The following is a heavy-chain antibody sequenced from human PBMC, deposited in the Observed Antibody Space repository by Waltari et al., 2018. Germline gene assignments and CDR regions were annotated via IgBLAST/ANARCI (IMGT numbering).Heavy chain of an antibody. J-gene: IGHJ5*02. Sequence: QVQLVPSGAEVKEPVSSLTISCKASGSIFTNYALSWVRQAPGQALEWMGWISGNKGHTNFAQKYLGRLTMAKDTSTNTGYMELSRRTAYDTAVYYCAKDRHQLIEEGFLLALDPWGQGTLVTVSS. V-gene: IGHV1-18*04. D-gene: IGHD2-2*01. CDR2: ISGNKGHT. CDR1: GSIFTNYA. CDR3: AKDRHQLIEEGFLLALDP.